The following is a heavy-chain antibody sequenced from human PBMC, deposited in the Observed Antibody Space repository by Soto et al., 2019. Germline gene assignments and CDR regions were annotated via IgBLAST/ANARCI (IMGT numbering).Heavy chain of an antibody. CDR3: AREGAARPRFLHGYYYGMDV. Sequence: SVKVSCKASGGTFSRYAIIWVRQAPGQGLEWMGGIIPIFGTANYAQKFQGRVTITADESTSTAYMELSSLRSEDTAVYYCAREGAARPRFLHGYYYGMDVWGQGTTVTVSS. CDR1: GGTFSRYA. CDR2: IIPIFGTA. J-gene: IGHJ6*02. D-gene: IGHD6-6*01. V-gene: IGHV1-69*13.